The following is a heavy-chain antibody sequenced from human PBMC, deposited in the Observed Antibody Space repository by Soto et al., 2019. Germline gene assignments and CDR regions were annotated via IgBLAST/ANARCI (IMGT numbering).Heavy chain of an antibody. CDR1: GGTFSTYT. Sequence: QVQLVQSGAEVKKPGSSVKVSCKASGGTFSTYTITWVRQAPGQGLEWMGRIIPIIGIVNYAQKFQGSVSISADNFTGTAYMELTGLRSNATAVYYCAGDPDSHYNDSHASSYPWGQGTLVTVSS. CDR3: AGDPDSHYNDSHASSYP. V-gene: IGHV1-69*08. J-gene: IGHJ5*02. D-gene: IGHD4-4*01. CDR2: IIPIIGIV.